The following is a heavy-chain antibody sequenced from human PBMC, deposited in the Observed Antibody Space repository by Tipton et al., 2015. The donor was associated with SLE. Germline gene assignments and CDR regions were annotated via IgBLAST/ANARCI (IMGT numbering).Heavy chain of an antibody. CDR1: GFMFSNYG. CDR2: ISASGGRT. Sequence: SLRLSCAASGFMFSNYGMNWVRQAPGKGLEWVSSISASGGRTYYADSVKGRFTISRDNSKNMVNLQMNSLRAEDTAVYYCAKGGGVWGRNTWFDPWGQGTLVTVSS. J-gene: IGHJ5*02. CDR3: AKGGGVWGRNTWFDP. D-gene: IGHD3-16*01. V-gene: IGHV3-23*01.